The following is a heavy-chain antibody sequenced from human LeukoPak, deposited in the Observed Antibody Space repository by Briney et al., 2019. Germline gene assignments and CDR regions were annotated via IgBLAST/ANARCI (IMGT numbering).Heavy chain of an antibody. J-gene: IGHJ4*02. CDR1: GFTVSSNY. Sequence: GGSLRLSCAASGFTVSSNYMSWVRQAPGKGLEWVSVIYSGGSTYYADSVKGRFTISRDNSKNTLYLQMNSLRAEDTAVYYCAKASAKYFDWSGGDYWGQGTLVTVSS. CDR2: IYSGGST. V-gene: IGHV3-53*05. CDR3: AKASAKYFDWSGGDY. D-gene: IGHD3-9*01.